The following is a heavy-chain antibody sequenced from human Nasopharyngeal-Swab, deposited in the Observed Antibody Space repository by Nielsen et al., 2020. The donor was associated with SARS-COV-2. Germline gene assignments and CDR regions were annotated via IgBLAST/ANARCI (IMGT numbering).Heavy chain of an antibody. Sequence: VRQAPGKGLVWVSRINSDGSSTSYADSVKGRFTISRDNAKNTLYLQMNSLRAEDTTVYYCARDLLWFGETLDYWGQGTLLPFSS. J-gene: IGHJ4*02. CDR3: ARDLLWFGETLDY. CDR2: INSDGSST. V-gene: IGHV3-74*01. D-gene: IGHD3-10*01.